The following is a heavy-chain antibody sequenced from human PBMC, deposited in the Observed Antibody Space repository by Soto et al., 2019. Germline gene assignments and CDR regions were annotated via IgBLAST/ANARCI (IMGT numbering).Heavy chain of an antibody. J-gene: IGHJ5*02. D-gene: IGHD3-10*01. CDR2: IIPILGIA. CDR1: GGTFSSYT. CDR3: APHPGTHETRNWFDP. V-gene: IGHV1-69*02. Sequence: GASVKVSCKASGGTFSSYTISWVRQAPGQGLEWMGRIIPILGIANYAQKFQGRVTITADKSTSTAYMELSSLRSEDTAVYYCAPHPGTHETRNWFDPWGQGTLVTVSS.